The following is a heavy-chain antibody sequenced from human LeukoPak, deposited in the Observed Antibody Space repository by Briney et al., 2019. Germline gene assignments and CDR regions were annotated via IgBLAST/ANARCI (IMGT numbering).Heavy chain of an antibody. CDR2: IKEDGSQK. CDR3: ARDIHGPWLDP. D-gene: IGHD2-2*02. J-gene: IGHJ5*02. CDR1: GFTFSDSW. V-gene: IGHV3-7*01. Sequence: GGSLRLSCAASGFTFSDSWMTWVRQTPGKGLEWVANIKEDGSQKYYVDSVKGRFTISRDNAKNSLYLQMNGLRVEDTALYYCARDIHGPWLDPWGQGILVTVSS.